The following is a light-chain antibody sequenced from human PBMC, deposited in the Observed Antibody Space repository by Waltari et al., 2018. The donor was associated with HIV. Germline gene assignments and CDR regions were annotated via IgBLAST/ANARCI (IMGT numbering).Light chain of an antibody. J-gene: IGKJ2*01. V-gene: IGKV3-20*01. CDR2: GAS. CDR3: QNYDSSPPYT. CDR1: HRISSTS. Sequence: EIVLTQSPGTLSLSPGETATLSCRASHRISSTSLAWYQQNPGQAPRFLIYGASSRATGIPDRFSGSGSGTDFTLTISRLEPEDFAVYYCQNYDSSPPYTFGQGTKLEIK.